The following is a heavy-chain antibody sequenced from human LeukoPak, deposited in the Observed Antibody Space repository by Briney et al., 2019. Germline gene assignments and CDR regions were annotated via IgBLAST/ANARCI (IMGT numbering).Heavy chain of an antibody. Sequence: SETLSLTCTVSGGSISSYYWNWIRQPPGKGLEWIGYIYYSGSTNYNPSLKGRVTISVDTSKNQFSLKLSSVTAADTAVYYCASYWRGRFDYWGQGTLVTVSS. CDR2: IYYSGST. J-gene: IGHJ4*02. V-gene: IGHV4-59*01. D-gene: IGHD2-8*02. CDR1: GGSISSYY. CDR3: ASYWRGRFDY.